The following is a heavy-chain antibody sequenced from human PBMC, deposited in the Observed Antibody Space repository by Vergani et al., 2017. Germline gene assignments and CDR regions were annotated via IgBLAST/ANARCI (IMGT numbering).Heavy chain of an antibody. CDR2: MYHSGST. CDR1: GGSMSGYY. J-gene: IGHJ5*02. D-gene: IGHD3-3*01. CDR3: GRVADFYALECHLLDL. Sequence: QVRLQESGPGLVKPSETLSLTCSVSGGSMSGYYWSWIRQPPGKELEWSGYMYHSGSTNYNPSLETRVTISGDTSNNQFSLKLNSVTAAYTAVYYCGRVADFYALECHLLDLWGQGILVTVSS. V-gene: IGHV4-59*01.